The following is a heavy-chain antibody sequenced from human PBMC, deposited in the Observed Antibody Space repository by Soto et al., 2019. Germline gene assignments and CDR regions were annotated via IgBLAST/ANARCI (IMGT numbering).Heavy chain of an antibody. CDR2: INHSGST. CDR1: GGSFSGYY. V-gene: IGHV4-34*01. CDR3: ARDKRLLYFRAASDKRRGLDP. D-gene: IGHD2-2*02. Sequence: SETLSLTCAVYGGSFSGYYWSWIRQPPGKGLEWIGEINHSGSTNYNPSLKSRVTISVDTSKNQFSLKLSSVTAADTAVYYCARDKRLLYFRAASDKRRGLDPWGQGTLVTVSS. J-gene: IGHJ5*02.